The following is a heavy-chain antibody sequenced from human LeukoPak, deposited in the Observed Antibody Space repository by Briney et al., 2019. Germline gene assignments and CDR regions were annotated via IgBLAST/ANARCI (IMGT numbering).Heavy chain of an antibody. CDR3: AKDRTSVVSAAPDY. J-gene: IGHJ4*02. CDR2: VSGSGGST. CDR1: GFTFDDYA. V-gene: IGHV3-23*01. Sequence: GGSLRLSCAASGFTFDDYAMHWVRQAPGKGLEWVSVVSGSGGSTSYVDSVKGRFTISRDNSKNTLYLQMNSLRVEDTAVYYCAKDRTSVVSAAPDYWGQGTLVTVSS. D-gene: IGHD2-2*01.